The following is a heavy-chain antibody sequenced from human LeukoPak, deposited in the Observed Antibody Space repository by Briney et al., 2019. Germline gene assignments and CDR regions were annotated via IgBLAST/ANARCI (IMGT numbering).Heavy chain of an antibody. Sequence: PGGSLRLSCVASGFTFSSYEMNWVRQAPGKGLEWVSYITGSGGDISYADSVKGRFTISRDNAKNSLYLQMNSLRAEDTAVYYCARGSYYYDTTVYYAPDFWGQGTKAAVSS. J-gene: IGHJ4*02. CDR1: GFTFSSYE. CDR3: ARGSYYYDTTVYYAPDF. D-gene: IGHD3-22*01. V-gene: IGHV3-48*03. CDR2: ITGSGGDI.